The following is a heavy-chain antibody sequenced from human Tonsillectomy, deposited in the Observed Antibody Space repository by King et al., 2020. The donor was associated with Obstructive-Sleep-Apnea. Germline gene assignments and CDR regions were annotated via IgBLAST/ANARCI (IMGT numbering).Heavy chain of an antibody. D-gene: IGHD6-13*01. Sequence: VQLVESGVEVKKPGESLRISCKASGYSFTNDWISWVRQMPGRGLEWMGRIDPSDSYINYSPSFQGHVTLSIDKSINPAYLQWSSLKASDTAMYYCSRTGSTWYGDYWGQGTLVTVSS. J-gene: IGHJ4*02. V-gene: IGHV5-10-1*03. CDR1: GYSFTNDW. CDR3: SRTGSTWYGDY. CDR2: IDPSDSYI.